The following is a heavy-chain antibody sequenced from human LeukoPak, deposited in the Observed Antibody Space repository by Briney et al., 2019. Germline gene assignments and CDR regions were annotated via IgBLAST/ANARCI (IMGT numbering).Heavy chain of an antibody. D-gene: IGHD4-17*01. CDR1: GFTFSSYG. Sequence: PGGSLRLSCAASGFTFSSYGMHWVRQAPGKGLEWVAVISYDGSNKYYADSVKGRFTISRDNSKNTLYLQVNSLRAEDTAVYYCARNHGDYDGGRVYYRGYYFDYWGQGTLVTVSS. J-gene: IGHJ4*02. CDR3: ARNHGDYDGGRVYYRGYYFDY. V-gene: IGHV3-30*03. CDR2: ISYDGSNK.